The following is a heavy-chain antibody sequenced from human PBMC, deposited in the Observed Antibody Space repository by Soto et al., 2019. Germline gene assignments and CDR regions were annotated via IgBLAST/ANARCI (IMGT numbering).Heavy chain of an antibody. CDR3: VKEGKMGVEGFDF. J-gene: IGHJ4*02. Sequence: HPGGSLRLSCATSGFTFSDHAMHWVRQAPGEGLEWVSGIRGDLVTTPYADSVKGRFTISRDNSQNTLYLHMNSLRAEDTARYYCVKEGKMGVEGFDFWGQGTLVTVSS. V-gene: IGHV3-23*01. CDR2: IRGDLVTT. CDR1: GFTFSDHA. D-gene: IGHD1-26*01.